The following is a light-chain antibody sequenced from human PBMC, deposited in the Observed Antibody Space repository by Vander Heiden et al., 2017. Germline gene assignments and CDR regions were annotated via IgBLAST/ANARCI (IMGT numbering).Light chain of an antibody. V-gene: IGKV1-33*01. CDR2: DAS. Sequence: DIEMTQSPSSLPASVGDRVTITYHASQDISNYLNWYQQKPGKAPKLLIYDASNLETGVPSRFSGSGSGTDFTFTISSLQPEDIATYYCQQYDNLPRYTFGQGTKLEIK. CDR3: QQYDNLPRYT. CDR1: QDISNY. J-gene: IGKJ2*01.